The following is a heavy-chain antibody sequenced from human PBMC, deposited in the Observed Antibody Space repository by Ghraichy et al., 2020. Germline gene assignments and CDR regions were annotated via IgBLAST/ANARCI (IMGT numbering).Heavy chain of an antibody. J-gene: IGHJ5*02. CDR2: IYSGATT. D-gene: IGHD6-19*01. CDR1: GFSVRSNF. Sequence: GGSLRLSCAASGFSVRSNFMTWVRQAPGKGLEWVSVIYSGATTDYAPSLKGRFTISRDNSRNTLFLQMNSLTVEDTAVYYCAKGGYSRGWYPKGPFDPWGQGTLVTVSS. CDR3: AKGGYSRGWYPKGPFDP. V-gene: IGHV3-53*01.